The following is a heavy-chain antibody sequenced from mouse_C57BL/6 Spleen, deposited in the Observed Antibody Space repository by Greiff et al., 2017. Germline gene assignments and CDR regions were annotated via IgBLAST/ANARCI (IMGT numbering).Heavy chain of an antibody. V-gene: IGHV1-26*01. J-gene: IGHJ3*01. CDR3: ARYPPYDYDVSWFAY. CDR1: GYTFTDYY. Sequence: EVQLQQSGPELVKPGASVKISCKASGYTFTDYYMNWVKQSHGKSLEWIGDINPNNGGTSYNQKFKGKATLTVDKSSSTAYMELRSLTSEDSAVYYCARYPPYDYDVSWFAYWGQGTLVTVSA. D-gene: IGHD2-4*01. CDR2: INPNNGGT.